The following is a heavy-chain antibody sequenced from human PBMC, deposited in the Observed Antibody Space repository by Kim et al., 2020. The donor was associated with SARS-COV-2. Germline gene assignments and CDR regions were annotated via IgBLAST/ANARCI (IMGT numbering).Heavy chain of an antibody. D-gene: IGHD2-21*01. Sequence: ADSVKSRFTIARDNSKSTLYLQMNSLRAEDTALYYCAKDQGRGLLAIFDIWGQGTMVTFSS. CDR3: AKDQGRGLLAIFDI. V-gene: IGHV3-23*01. J-gene: IGHJ3*02.